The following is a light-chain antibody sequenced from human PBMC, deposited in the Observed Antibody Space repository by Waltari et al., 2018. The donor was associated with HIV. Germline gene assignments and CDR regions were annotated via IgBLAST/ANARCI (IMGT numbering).Light chain of an antibody. CDR2: RDS. CDR1: NIGSKN. Sequence: SYELTQPLSVSVALRQTARITCGGNNIGSKNVHWYQHKPGLAPVLVIYRDSNRPSGIPARFSASNSGNTATLTISRAQAGDEADYYCQVWDSSTGVFGGGTKLTFL. V-gene: IGLV3-9*01. J-gene: IGLJ2*01. CDR3: QVWDSSTGV.